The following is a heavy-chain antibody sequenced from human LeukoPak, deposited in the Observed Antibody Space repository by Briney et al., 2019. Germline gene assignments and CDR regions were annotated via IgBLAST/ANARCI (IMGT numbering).Heavy chain of an antibody. J-gene: IGHJ4*02. CDR2: IWYDGSNK. CDR3: ARETYGDYGSVYYFDY. CDR1: GFTFSSYG. V-gene: IGHV3-33*01. Sequence: GRSLRLSCAASGFTFSSYGMHWVRQAPGKGLEWVAVIWYDGSNKYYADSVKGRFTISRDNSKNTPYLQMNSLRAEDTAVYYCARETYGDYGSVYYFDYWGQGTLVTVSS. D-gene: IGHD4-17*01.